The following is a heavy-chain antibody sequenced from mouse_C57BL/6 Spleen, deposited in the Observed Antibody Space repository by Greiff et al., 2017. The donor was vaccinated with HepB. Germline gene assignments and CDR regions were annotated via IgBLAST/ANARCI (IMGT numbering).Heavy chain of an antibody. CDR1: GFNIKDYY. CDR2: IDPEDGDT. V-gene: IGHV14-1*01. D-gene: IGHD2-3*01. Sequence: VQLQQSGAELVRPGASVKLSCTASGFNIKDYYMHWVKQRPEQGLEWIGRIDPEDGDTEYAPKFQGKATMTADTSSNTSYLQLSSLTSEDTAVYYCTRGYYSYAMDYWGQGTSVTVSS. CDR3: TRGYYSYAMDY. J-gene: IGHJ4*01.